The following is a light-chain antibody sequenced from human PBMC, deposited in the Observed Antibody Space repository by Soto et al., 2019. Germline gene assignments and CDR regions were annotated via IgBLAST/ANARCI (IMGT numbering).Light chain of an antibody. CDR2: AAT. CDR1: QGISSW. J-gene: IGKJ4*01. CDR3: QQSSDCQLT. Sequence: DIEMTQTPSFVSASLGDRVTITCRASQGISSWLAWYQQKPGKAPKLLIYAATILQSGVPSRFSWSESGRDLSLTTSSLQPEDFGTYLCQQSSDCQLTLGGRTKVDIK. V-gene: IGKV1D-12*01.